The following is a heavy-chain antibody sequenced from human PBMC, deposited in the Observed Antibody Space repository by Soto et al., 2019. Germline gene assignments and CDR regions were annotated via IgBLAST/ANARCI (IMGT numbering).Heavy chain of an antibody. J-gene: IGHJ4*02. Sequence: TSETLSLTCTVSGGSISSSSYYWGWIRQPPGKGLEWIGSIYYSGSTYYNPSLKSRVTISVDTSKNQFSLKLSSVTAADTAVYYCARHRGYSSSFFDYWGQGTLVTVSS. V-gene: IGHV4-39*01. CDR3: ARHRGYSSSFFDY. CDR1: GGSISSSSYY. D-gene: IGHD6-13*01. CDR2: IYYSGST.